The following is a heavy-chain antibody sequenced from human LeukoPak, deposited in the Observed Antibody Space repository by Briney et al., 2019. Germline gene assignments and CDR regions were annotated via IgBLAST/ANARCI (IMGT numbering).Heavy chain of an antibody. CDR3: ARDLSAYYDILTGYYGFDY. CDR1: GYTFTSYG. J-gene: IGHJ4*02. Sequence: ASVKVSCKASGYTFTSYGISWVRQAPGQGLEWMGWISAYNGNTNYAQKLQGRVTMTTDTSTSTAYMELRSLRSDDTAVYYCARDLSAYYDILTGYYGFDYWGQGTLVTVSS. V-gene: IGHV1-18*01. D-gene: IGHD3-9*01. CDR2: ISAYNGNT.